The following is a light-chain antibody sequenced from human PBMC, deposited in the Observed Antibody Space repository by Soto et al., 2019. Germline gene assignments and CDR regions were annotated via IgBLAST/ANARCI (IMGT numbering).Light chain of an antibody. CDR3: SSYAGSNNFEV. CDR2: EVN. CDR1: SSDVGAYNY. V-gene: IGLV2-8*01. Sequence: QSALTQPPSASGSPGQSVTISCTGTSSDVGAYNYVSWYQQHPGKAPKLMIYEVNKRPSGVPDRFSGSKSGNTASLTVSGLQAEDEADYYCSSYAGSNNFEVFGGGTQLTVL. J-gene: IGLJ2*01.